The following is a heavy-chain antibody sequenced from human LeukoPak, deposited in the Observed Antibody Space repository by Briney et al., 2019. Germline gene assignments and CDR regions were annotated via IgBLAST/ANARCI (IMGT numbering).Heavy chain of an antibody. J-gene: IGHJ4*02. CDR1: GGSFSGYY. CDR3: ARHWSQSGGYYIDY. CDR2: VNHSGST. V-gene: IGHV4-34*01. Sequence: SETLSLTCAVYGGSFSGYYWSWIRQPPGKGLEWIGGVNHSGSTNYNPSLKSRLTISVDASKNQFSLKLNSVTAADTAVYYCARHWSQSGGYYIDYWGQGTLVTVSS. D-gene: IGHD3-3*01.